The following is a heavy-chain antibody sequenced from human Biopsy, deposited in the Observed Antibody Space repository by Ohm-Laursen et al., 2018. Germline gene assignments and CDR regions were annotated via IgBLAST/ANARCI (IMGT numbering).Heavy chain of an antibody. D-gene: IGHD3-16*01. J-gene: IGHJ6*02. CDR3: VRSRAGGATWGMDV. CDR2: INPDNGGT. CDR1: GYTFTGYY. Sequence: GASVKASCKASGYTFTGYYLHWVRQAPGQGLEWMGWINPDNGGTIHAQKFQGRVTVTRGTSISTAYVEVTSLRSDDTAVYYCVRSRAGGATWGMDVWGQGTTVTVSS. V-gene: IGHV1-2*02.